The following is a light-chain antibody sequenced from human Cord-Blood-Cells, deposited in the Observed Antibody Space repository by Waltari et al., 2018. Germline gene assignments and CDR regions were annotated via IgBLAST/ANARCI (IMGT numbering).Light chain of an antibody. CDR3: QQYNNWPYT. CDR2: GAS. V-gene: IGKV3-15*01. Sequence: EIVMTQAPANLSVSPGERATLSCRASHSVSSNLAWYQQKPGQAPRLLSYGASTEATGIPARFSGSWSGTEFTLTISSLQSEDVAVYYCQQYNNWPYTFGQGTKLEIK. CDR1: HSVSSN. J-gene: IGKJ2*01.